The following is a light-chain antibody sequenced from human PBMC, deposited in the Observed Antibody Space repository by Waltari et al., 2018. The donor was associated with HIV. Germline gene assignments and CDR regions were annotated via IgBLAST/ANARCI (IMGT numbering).Light chain of an antibody. CDR2: RSY. V-gene: IGLV1-47*01. CDR1: SSIRRRNF. Sequence: QSVLTQPPSASAPPGQRVTISCSGDSSIRRRNFLNWYPHLPGTAPTLLIYRSYQRPSGVPDRFSGSKSGSSASLAISGLRSEDEAVYYCAAWDDNLRGVFGGGTKLTVL. CDR3: AAWDDNLRGV. J-gene: IGLJ2*01.